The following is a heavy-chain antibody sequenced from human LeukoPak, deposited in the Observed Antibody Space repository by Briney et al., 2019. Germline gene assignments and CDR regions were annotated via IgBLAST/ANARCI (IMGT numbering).Heavy chain of an antibody. CDR1: GYSFTGYY. CDR3: ARGSETYYDFWSGSSFDY. D-gene: IGHD3-3*01. Sequence: ASVKVSCKASGYSFTGYYIHWVRQAPGQGLDWMGWINPNNGATKYAQKFQSRVTMTRDTSISRAYMELTRLRSDDTAVYYCARGSETYYDFWSGSSFDYWGQGTLVTVSS. V-gene: IGHV1-2*02. J-gene: IGHJ4*02. CDR2: INPNNGAT.